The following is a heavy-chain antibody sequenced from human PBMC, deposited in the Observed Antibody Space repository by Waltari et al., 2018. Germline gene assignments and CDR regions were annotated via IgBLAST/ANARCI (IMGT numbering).Heavy chain of an antibody. CDR1: GFTFGNYG. D-gene: IGHD1-26*01. Sequence: EVLLLESGGGLVLPGGSLRLSCATSGFTFGNYGMSWVRQAPGKGLGRFSDSNAGGDFTYYTDSVKGRFTISRDNSRNTLFLQMDSLRGEDTAMYYCAKFGGSTRPYFYFDSWGRGTLVAVSS. CDR2: SNAGGDFT. V-gene: IGHV3-23*01. CDR3: AKFGGSTRPYFYFDS. J-gene: IGHJ4*02.